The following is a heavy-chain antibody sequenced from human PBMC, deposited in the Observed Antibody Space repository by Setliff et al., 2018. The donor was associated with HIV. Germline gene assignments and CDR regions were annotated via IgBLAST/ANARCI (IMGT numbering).Heavy chain of an antibody. CDR3: ARVRQVSDYGDYDYYFDY. D-gene: IGHD4-17*01. CDR2: IYHSGTT. V-gene: IGHV4-38-2*02. CDR1: GGSISSGSY. J-gene: IGHJ4*02. Sequence: SETLSLTCIVSGGSISSGSYWAWIRQPPGKGLEWIGSIYHSGTTYYNPSLKSRVTISVDTSKNQFSLKLSSVTAADTAVYYCARVRQVSDYGDYDYYFDYWGQGALVTVSS.